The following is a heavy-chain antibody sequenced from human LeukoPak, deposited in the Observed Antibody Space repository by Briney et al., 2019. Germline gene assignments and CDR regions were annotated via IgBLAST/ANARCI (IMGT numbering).Heavy chain of an antibody. CDR1: GGSISSSSYY. V-gene: IGHV4-39*07. J-gene: IGHJ4*02. CDR2: IYYSGST. D-gene: IGHD3-10*01. Sequence: SETLSLTCTVSGGSISSSSYYWGWIRQPPGKGLEWIGSIYYSGSTYYNPSLKSRVTISVDTSKNQFSLKLSSVTAADTAVYYCARDSFPVYYGSGRGTGAFDYWGQGTLVTVSS. CDR3: ARDSFPVYYGSGRGTGAFDY.